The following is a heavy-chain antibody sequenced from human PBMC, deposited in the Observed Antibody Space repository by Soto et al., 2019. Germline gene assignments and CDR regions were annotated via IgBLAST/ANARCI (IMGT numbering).Heavy chain of an antibody. D-gene: IGHD1-1*01. Sequence: PGGSLRLSCAACGFTFSRYWMHWVRQAPEKGLMWVSHINSDGSSTSYADSVKGRFTISRYNAKNKVYLQMNRLRAEDTSVYCCVRDDISLEIDYRALGTVLTTSS. V-gene: IGHV3-74*01. CDR3: VRDDISLEIDY. CDR1: GFTFSRYW. J-gene: IGHJ4*01. CDR2: INSDGSST.